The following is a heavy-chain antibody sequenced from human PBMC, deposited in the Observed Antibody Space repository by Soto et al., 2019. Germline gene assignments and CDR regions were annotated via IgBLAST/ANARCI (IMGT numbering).Heavy chain of an antibody. J-gene: IGHJ4*02. CDR1: GFTFSNAW. CDR2: IKSKTDGGTT. V-gene: IGHV3-15*01. CDR3: TTGPSYYYDSSGYFLGY. D-gene: IGHD3-22*01. Sequence: GGSLRLSCAASGFTFSNAWMSWVRQAPGKGLEWVGRIKSKTDGGTTDYAAPVKGRFTISRDDSKNTLYLQMNSLKTEDTAVYYRTTGPSYYYDSSGYFLGYWGQGTLVNVSS.